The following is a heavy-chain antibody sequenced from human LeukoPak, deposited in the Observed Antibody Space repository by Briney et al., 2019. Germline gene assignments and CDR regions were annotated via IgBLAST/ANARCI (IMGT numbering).Heavy chain of an antibody. Sequence: ASLKVSCKASGYTFTSYGINWVRQAPGQGLEWMGWISAYNGNTNFAQKLQGRVTMTTDTSTSTAYMELRSLRSDDTAVYYCARLGGDDSSGPHYALAVWGQGTTVTVSS. CDR2: ISAYNGNT. CDR3: ARLGGDDSSGPHYALAV. CDR1: GYTFTSYG. J-gene: IGHJ6*02. V-gene: IGHV1-18*01. D-gene: IGHD3-22*01.